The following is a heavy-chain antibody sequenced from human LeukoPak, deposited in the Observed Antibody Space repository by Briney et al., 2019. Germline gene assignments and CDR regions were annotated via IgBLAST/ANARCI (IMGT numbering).Heavy chain of an antibody. V-gene: IGHV1-69*04. J-gene: IGHJ4*02. CDR3: ARDFRGCSYGPNLFDY. CDR1: GGTFSSYA. CDR2: IIPILGIA. D-gene: IGHD5-18*01. Sequence: ASVKVSCKASGGTFSSYAISWVRQAPGQGLEWMGRIIPILGIANYAQKFQGRVTITADKSTSTAYMELSSLRSEDTAVYYCARDFRGCSYGPNLFDYWGQGTLVTVSS.